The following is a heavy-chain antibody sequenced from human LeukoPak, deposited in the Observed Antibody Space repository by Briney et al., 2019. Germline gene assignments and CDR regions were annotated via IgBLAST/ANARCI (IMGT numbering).Heavy chain of an antibody. D-gene: IGHD3-22*01. CDR2: IYHGGTT. Sequence: SETLSLTCTVSGHSLSHGYYWSWIRQSPGKGLEWMGSIYHGGTTYYNLSLRGRLTISVDTPNNQSSLKLSSVTAADTAVYYCARDPNYYDSSGYFYYFDYWGQGAQVTVSS. V-gene: IGHV4-38-2*02. J-gene: IGHJ4*02. CDR3: ARDPNYYDSSGYFYYFDY. CDR1: GHSLSHGYY.